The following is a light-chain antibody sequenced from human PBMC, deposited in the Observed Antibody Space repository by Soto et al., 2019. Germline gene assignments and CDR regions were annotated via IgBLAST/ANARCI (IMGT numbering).Light chain of an antibody. CDR3: QQYDQLPIT. J-gene: IGKJ4*01. CDR1: QDISKY. Sequence: DLQMTQSASSLPASVGDTVTISCQASQDISKYLNWFQQKPGKAPKLLIYDVFNVETGVPSRFSGRGSWTDFTLIISNLQPEDFATYYCQQYDQLPITFGGGTKVDI. CDR2: DVF. V-gene: IGKV1-33*01.